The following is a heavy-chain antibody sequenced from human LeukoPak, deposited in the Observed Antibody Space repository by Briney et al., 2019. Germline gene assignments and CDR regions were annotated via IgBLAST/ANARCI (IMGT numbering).Heavy chain of an antibody. CDR3: VRQRRYCSGDSCYQRTFDY. CDR1: GFTFSNAW. D-gene: IGHD2-15*01. V-gene: IGHV3-7*01. J-gene: IGHJ4*02. Sequence: GGSLRLSCAASGFTFSNAWMSWVRQAPGKGLEWVANIKQDGSEKSYVGSVTGRFTISRDNAKNSLYMQMNSLRAEDTAVYYCVRQRRYCSGDSCYQRTFDYWGQGTLVTVSS. CDR2: IKQDGSEK.